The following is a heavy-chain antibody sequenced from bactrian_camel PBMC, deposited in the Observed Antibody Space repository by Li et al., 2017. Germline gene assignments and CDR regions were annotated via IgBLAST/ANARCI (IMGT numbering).Heavy chain of an antibody. CDR2: IGRDGIT. D-gene: IGHD7*01. CDR1: PSMRYGWC. J-gene: IGHJ4*01. CDR3: AAERCLWWTRDYIPDVARYNI. V-gene: IGHV3S55*01. Sequence: HVQLVESGVGSVQAGGSLRLACTASPSMRYGWCMAWFRQAPGKEREGVATIGRDGITGYADSVKGRFTISKDNAKNALYLQMNSLKPEDTAMYYCAAERCLWWTRDYIPDVARYNIWGQGTQVTVS.